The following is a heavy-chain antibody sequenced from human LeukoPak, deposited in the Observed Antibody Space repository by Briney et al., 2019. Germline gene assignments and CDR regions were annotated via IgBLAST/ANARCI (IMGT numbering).Heavy chain of an antibody. CDR2: VSWNSDRK. D-gene: IGHD6-13*01. Sequence: PGGSLRLSCAASGFIFGEYGMNWVRQVPGKGLEWVSGVSWNSDRKGYADSVKGRFTISRDNAKNSLYLQMNSLRAEDTALYYCAKDLHSSSWYGGMDVWGQGTTVTVSS. CDR3: AKDLHSSSWYGGMDV. V-gene: IGHV3-9*01. CDR1: GFIFGEYG. J-gene: IGHJ6*02.